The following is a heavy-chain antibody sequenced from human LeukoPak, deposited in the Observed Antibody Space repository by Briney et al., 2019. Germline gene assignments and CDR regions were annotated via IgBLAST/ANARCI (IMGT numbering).Heavy chain of an antibody. V-gene: IGHV4-59*08. CDR2: IYYSGSN. CDR1: GGSISSYY. CDR3: ARGADYYYYGMDV. J-gene: IGHJ6*01. Sequence: SETLSLTCTVSGGSISSYYWSWIRQPPGKGLEWIGYIYYSGSNNYNPSLKSRVTISVDTPKNQFSMKLSSVAAADTAVYYCARGADYYYYGMDVWGQGTTVTVS.